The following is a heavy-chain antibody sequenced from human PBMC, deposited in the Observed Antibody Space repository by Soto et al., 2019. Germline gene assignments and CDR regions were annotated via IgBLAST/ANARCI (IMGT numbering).Heavy chain of an antibody. CDR1: GGSISSYY. J-gene: IGHJ5*02. V-gene: IGHV4-59*01. D-gene: IGHD6-13*01. CDR3: ARGTIAAAGTWWFDP. Sequence: PSETLSLTCTVSGGSISSYYWSWIRQPPGKGLEWIGYIYYSGSTNYNPSLKSRVTISVDTSKNQFSLKLSSVTAADTAVYYCARGTIAAAGTWWFDPWGQGTLVTVSS. CDR2: IYYSGST.